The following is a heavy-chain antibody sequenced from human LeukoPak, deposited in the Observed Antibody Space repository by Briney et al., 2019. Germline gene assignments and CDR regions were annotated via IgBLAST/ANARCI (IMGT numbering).Heavy chain of an antibody. D-gene: IGHD6-19*01. V-gene: IGHV3-53*01. J-gene: IGHJ4*02. Sequence: GGSLRLSCAASGFTVSSNYMSWVRQAPGKGLEWVSVIYSGGSTYYADSVKGRFTISRDNSKNTLYLQMNSLTAEDTAIYYCSKDVVPDSGWDLDYWGQGTLVTVSS. CDR3: SKDVVPDSGWDLDY. CDR2: IYSGGST. CDR1: GFTVSSNY.